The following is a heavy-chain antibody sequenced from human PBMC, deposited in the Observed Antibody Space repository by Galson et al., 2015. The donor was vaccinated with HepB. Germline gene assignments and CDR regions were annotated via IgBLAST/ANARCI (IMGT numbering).Heavy chain of an antibody. J-gene: IGHJ6*02. D-gene: IGHD3-3*01. CDR2: ISAYNGNT. Sequence: SVKVSCKASGYTFTSYGISWVRQAPGQGLEWMGWISAYNGNTNYAQKLQGRVTTTTDTSTSTAYMELRSLRSDDTAVYYCARDSINPYYDFWSGYYPYYYYGMDVWGQGTTVTVSS. V-gene: IGHV1-18*04. CDR3: ARDSINPYYDFWSGYYPYYYYGMDV. CDR1: GYTFTSYG.